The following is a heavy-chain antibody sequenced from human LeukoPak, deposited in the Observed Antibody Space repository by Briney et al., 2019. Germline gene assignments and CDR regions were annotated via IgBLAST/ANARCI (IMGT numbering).Heavy chain of an antibody. CDR2: IYSGRTT. Sequence: PSETLSLTCTVSAGSISSSSPHWGWIRHSPGRGLEWLGSIYSGRTTYYNPSLNSRVTISVLTSKNQFSLQLHSVTAADAAVYYCARHDGRGGATMGALDSWGQGSLVTVSS. J-gene: IGHJ4*02. CDR3: ARHDGRGGATMGALDS. D-gene: IGHD5-12*01. CDR1: AGSISSSSPH. V-gene: IGHV4-39*01.